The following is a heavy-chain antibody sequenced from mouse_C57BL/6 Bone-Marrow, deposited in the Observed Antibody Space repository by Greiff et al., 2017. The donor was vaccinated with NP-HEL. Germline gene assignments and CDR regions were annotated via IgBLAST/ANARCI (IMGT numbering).Heavy chain of an antibody. J-gene: IGHJ3*01. V-gene: IGHV1-50*01. CDR1: GYTFTSYW. CDR2: IDPSDSYT. Sequence: QVQLQQPGAELVKPGASVKLSCKASGYTFTSYWMQWVKQRPGQGLEWIGEIDPSDSYTNYNQKFKGKATLTVDTSSSTAYMQLSSLTSEDSAVYYCARSGLGAYWGQGTLVTVSA. CDR3: ARSGLGAY. D-gene: IGHD2-2*01.